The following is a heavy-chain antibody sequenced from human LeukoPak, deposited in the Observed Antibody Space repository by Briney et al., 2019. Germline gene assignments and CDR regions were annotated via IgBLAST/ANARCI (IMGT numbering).Heavy chain of an antibody. CDR1: GHKFIAYY. V-gene: IGHV1-2*02. CDR3: TQHLDGQLWIFDY. Sequence: GASVKVSCKASGHKFIAYYMHWVRQAPGQGPEWLGWINPSSGGTHYAQKFQGRVTMTRDTSISTAYMELRRLRSDDTAVYYCTQHLDGQLWIFDYWGQGTVVTVSS. D-gene: IGHD5-18*01. J-gene: IGHJ4*02. CDR2: INPSSGGT.